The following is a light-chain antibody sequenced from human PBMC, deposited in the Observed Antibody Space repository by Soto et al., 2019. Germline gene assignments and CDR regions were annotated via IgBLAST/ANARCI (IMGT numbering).Light chain of an antibody. CDR3: GADHGSGINFVLV. J-gene: IGLJ1*01. CDR1: SGYSNYK. CDR2: VGTGGIVG. Sequence: QAVVTQPPSASASLGASVTLTCTLSSGYSNYKVDWYQQRPGKGPRFVMRVGTGGIVGSKGDGIPDRFSVLVSGLNRYLTIKNIQEEDESDYHCGADHGSGINFVLVFGTGTKVTVL. V-gene: IGLV9-49*01.